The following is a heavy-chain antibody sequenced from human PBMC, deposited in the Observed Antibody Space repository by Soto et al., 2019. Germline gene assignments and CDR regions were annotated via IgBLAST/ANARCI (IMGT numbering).Heavy chain of an antibody. CDR3: AKKGDYGYYFDY. CDR2: ISYDGSNE. V-gene: IGHV3-30*18. J-gene: IGHJ4*02. Sequence: QVQLVESGGGVVQPGRSLRLSCAASGFSFSSYDMHWVRQAPGKGLEWVTLISYDGSNEYYAVSVKGRFTISRDNSKNTLYLQMNSLRAEDTAVYYCAKKGDYGYYFDYWGQGTLVTVSS. CDR1: GFSFSSYD. D-gene: IGHD4-17*01.